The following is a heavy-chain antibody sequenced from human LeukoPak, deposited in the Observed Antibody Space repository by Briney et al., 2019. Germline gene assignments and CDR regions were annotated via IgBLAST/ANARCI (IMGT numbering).Heavy chain of an antibody. D-gene: IGHD1-1*01. CDR2: IYTSGST. CDR3: ARCSTGTYYYYYYMDV. J-gene: IGHJ6*03. Sequence: KPSETLSLTCTVSGGSIRSYYWSWIRQPAGKGLEWIGRIYTSGSTNYNPSLKSRVTMSVDTSKNQFSLKLSSGTAADTAVYYCARCSTGTYYYYYYMDVWGKGTTVTVSS. CDR1: GGSIRSYY. V-gene: IGHV4-4*07.